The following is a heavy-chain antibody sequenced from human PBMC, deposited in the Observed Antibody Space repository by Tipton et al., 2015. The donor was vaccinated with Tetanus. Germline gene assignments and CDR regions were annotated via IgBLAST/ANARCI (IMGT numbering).Heavy chain of an antibody. CDR1: GGSISGSSYY. CDR3: ARGGSYSYGPRGFDL. J-gene: IGHJ2*01. Sequence: TLSLTCAVSGGSISGSSYYWGWIRQPPGKGLEWIGSIYYSGSSYYNPTLKSRVTISVDTPKNQFSLKLTSLTVADTAVYYCARGGSYSYGPRGFDLWGRGTLVTVSS. V-gene: IGHV4-39*07. D-gene: IGHD5-18*01. CDR2: IYYSGSS.